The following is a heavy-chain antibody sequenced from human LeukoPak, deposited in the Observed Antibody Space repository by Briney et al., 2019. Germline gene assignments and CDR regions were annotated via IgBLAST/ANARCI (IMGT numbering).Heavy chain of an antibody. D-gene: IGHD6-19*01. Sequence: GGSLRLSCAASGFTFSSYWMSWVRQAPGKGLEWVANIKQDGSAKYYLESVKGRFTISRDNAKNSLYLQMNSLRAEDTAVYYCARERYSSGWYSFDYWGQGTLVTVSS. V-gene: IGHV3-7*01. CDR2: IKQDGSAK. CDR1: GFTFSSYW. J-gene: IGHJ4*02. CDR3: ARERYSSGWYSFDY.